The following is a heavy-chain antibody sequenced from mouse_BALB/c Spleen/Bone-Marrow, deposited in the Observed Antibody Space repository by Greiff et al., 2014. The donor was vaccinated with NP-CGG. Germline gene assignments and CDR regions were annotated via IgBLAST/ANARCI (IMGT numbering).Heavy chain of an antibody. CDR3: ARGVYGYVKYAMDY. J-gene: IGHJ4*01. D-gene: IGHD1-2*01. CDR2: ISGGSSTI. Sequence: EVQVVESGGGLVQPGGSRKLSCAASGFTFSSFGMHWVRQAPEKGLEWVAYISGGSSTIYYADTVKGRFTISRDNPKNTLFLQMTSLRSEATAMYYCARGVYGYVKYAMDYWGQGTSVTVSP. CDR1: GFTFSSFG. V-gene: IGHV5-17*02.